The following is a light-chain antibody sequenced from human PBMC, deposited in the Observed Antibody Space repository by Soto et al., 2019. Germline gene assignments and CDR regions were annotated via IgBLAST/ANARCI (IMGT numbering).Light chain of an antibody. CDR2: DAS. Sequence: DIQMTQSPSTVSASVGDRVTITCRASQSISRWFAWYQQKPRKAPKILIYDASTLKGGVPSRFSGSGSGTEFTLTISSLQPEDFATDYCQEYNSYSLTFGPGTTVDIK. V-gene: IGKV1-5*01. CDR1: QSISRW. J-gene: IGKJ3*01. CDR3: QEYNSYSLT.